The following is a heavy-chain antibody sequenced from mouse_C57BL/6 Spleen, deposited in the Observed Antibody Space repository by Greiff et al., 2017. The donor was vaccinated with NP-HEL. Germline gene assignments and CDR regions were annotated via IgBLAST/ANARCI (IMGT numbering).Heavy chain of an antibody. Sequence: EVMLVESGGDLVKPGGSLKLSCAASGFTFSSYGMSWVRQTPDKRLEWVATISSGGSYTYYPDSVKGRFTISRDNAKNTLYLQMSSLKSEDTAMYYCARQGDYDPPWFAYWGQGTLVTVSA. V-gene: IGHV5-6*01. CDR3: ARQGDYDPPWFAY. CDR2: ISSGGSYT. D-gene: IGHD2-4*01. CDR1: GFTFSSYG. J-gene: IGHJ3*01.